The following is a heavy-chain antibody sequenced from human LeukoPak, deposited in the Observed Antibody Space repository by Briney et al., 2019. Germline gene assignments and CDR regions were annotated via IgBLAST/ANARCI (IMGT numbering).Heavy chain of an antibody. CDR1: GYTFTNYG. CDR3: ARVSYSGSYSVDY. V-gene: IGHV1-18*01. D-gene: IGHD1-26*01. Sequence: ASVKVSCQASGYTFTNYGISWVRQPPGQGIEWMGWISTYNGNTNYAQKLQGRVTMTTDTSTSTAYMALRSLRSDDTAVYYCARVSYSGSYSVDYWGQGILVTVSS. CDR2: ISTYNGNT. J-gene: IGHJ4*02.